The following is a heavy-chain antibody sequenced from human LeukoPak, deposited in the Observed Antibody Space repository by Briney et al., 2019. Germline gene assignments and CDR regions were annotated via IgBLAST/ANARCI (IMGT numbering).Heavy chain of an antibody. Sequence: GGSLRLSCAASGFTFSSYAMHWVRQAPGKGLEWVSYVSSSGSTIYYADSVKGRFTISRDNAKNSLYLQMNSLRAEDTAVYYCAELGITMIGGVWGKGTTVTISS. D-gene: IGHD3-10*02. J-gene: IGHJ6*04. CDR2: VSSSGSTI. CDR1: GFTFSSYA. CDR3: AELGITMIGGV. V-gene: IGHV3-48*03.